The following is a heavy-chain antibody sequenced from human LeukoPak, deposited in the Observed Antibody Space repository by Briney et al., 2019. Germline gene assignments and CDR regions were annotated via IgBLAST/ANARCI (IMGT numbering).Heavy chain of an antibody. CDR3: ARPAPMTVTPYDAFDI. CDR1: GYSISSDYY. D-gene: IGHD4-17*01. V-gene: IGHV4-38-2*02. CDR2: IFHNGNT. Sequence: NPSETLSLTCTVSGYSISSDYYWGWIRQPPGKGLEWIGNIFHNGNTYYNPSLKSRVTISVDTSKNQFSLKLSSVTAADTAVYYCARPAPMTVTPYDAFDIWGQGTMVTVSS. J-gene: IGHJ3*02.